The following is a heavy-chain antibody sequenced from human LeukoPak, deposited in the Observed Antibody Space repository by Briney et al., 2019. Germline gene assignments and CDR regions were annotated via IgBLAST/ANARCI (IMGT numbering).Heavy chain of an antibody. D-gene: IGHD6-13*01. CDR2: INPSGGST. CDR3: ATPTSSWYSD. Sequence: ASVRVSCKASGYTFTAYYMHWVRQAPGLGLEWMGIINPSGGSTNYTQKFQGRVTMTRDTSTSTVYMELSSLRSEDTAVYYCATPTSSWYSDWGQGTLVTVSS. J-gene: IGHJ4*02. V-gene: IGHV1-46*01. CDR1: GYTFTAYY.